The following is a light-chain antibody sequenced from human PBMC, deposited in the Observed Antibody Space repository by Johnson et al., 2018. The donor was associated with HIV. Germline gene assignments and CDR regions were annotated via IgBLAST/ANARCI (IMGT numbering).Light chain of an antibody. V-gene: IGLV1-51*01. J-gene: IGLJ1*01. CDR1: SSNIGSNY. Sequence: QSVLTQPPSVSAAPGQKVTISCSGSSSNIGSNYVSWYQQLPGTAPKLLIYYNNKRPSGIPDRFSGPKSGTSATLGITGLQTGDEADYYCGTWDSSLSAFYVFGTGTKVTVL. CDR3: GTWDSSLSAFYV. CDR2: YNN.